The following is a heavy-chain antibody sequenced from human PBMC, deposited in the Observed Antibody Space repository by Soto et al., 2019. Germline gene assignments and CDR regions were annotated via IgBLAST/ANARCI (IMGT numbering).Heavy chain of an antibody. Sequence: GGSLRLSCAASGITFTTYGMHWARQTPGKGLEWVAVVSYDGSHKYYADSVKGRFTISRDDSKNTLYLQMNSLRVEDTAVYYCAKEMYPRTVLDSSSPWGDYWGQGTLVTVSS. CDR2: VSYDGSHK. J-gene: IGHJ4*02. CDR1: GITFTTYG. D-gene: IGHD6-6*01. V-gene: IGHV3-30*18. CDR3: AKEMYPRTVLDSSSPWGDY.